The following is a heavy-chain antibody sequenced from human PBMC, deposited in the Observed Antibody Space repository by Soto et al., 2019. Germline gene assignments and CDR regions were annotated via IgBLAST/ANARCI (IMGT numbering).Heavy chain of an antibody. Sequence: EVQLVESGGGLVRPGGSLRLSCAVSGFTFRDYWMSWVRQAPGKGLEWVANIKQDGSDEYYVDSMKGRISITRDNAGNTLHLQKNSLRDEDTSVYFCASHDKILYASNDFWGQGTLVTVSS. J-gene: IGHJ4*02. D-gene: IGHD2-8*01. CDR1: GFTFRDYW. CDR3: ASHDKILYASNDF. V-gene: IGHV3-7*01. CDR2: IKQDGSDE.